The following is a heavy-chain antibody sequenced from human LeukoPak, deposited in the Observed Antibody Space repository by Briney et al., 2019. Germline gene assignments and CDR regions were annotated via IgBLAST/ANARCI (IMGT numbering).Heavy chain of an antibody. D-gene: IGHD5-18*01. V-gene: IGHV3-30*18. CDR1: GFTFSSYG. J-gene: IGHJ4*02. CDR2: ISYDGSNK. Sequence: PGGSLRLSCAASGFTFSSYGMHWVRQAPGKGLEWVAVISYDGSNKYYADSVKGRFTISRDNSKNTLYLQMNSLRAEDTAVYHCAKGYSYGFDYWGQGTLVTVSS. CDR3: AKGYSYGFDY.